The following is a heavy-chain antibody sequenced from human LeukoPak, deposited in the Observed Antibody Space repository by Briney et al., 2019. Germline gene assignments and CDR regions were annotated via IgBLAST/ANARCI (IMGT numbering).Heavy chain of an antibody. CDR1: AGSISSTSYS. D-gene: IGHD6-13*01. V-gene: IGHV4-39*07. J-gene: IGHJ4*02. CDR2: VYYSGST. Sequence: KPSETLSLTCTVSAGSISSTSYSWGWIRQPPGKGLEWIGSVYYSGSTYYNPSLKSRVTISVDTSKNQFSLNLSSVTAADTAVYYCARFSSIAAAFEYWGLGTLVTVSS. CDR3: ARFSSIAAAFEY.